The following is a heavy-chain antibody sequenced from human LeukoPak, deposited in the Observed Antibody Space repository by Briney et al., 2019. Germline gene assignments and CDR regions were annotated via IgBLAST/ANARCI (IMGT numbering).Heavy chain of an antibody. J-gene: IGHJ4*02. Sequence: SETLSLTCAVYGGSFSGYYWSWIRQPPGKGLEWIGEINHSGSTNYNPSLKSRVTISVDTSKYQFSLKLSSVTAADTAVYYCARARYGSGTYYFDYWGQGTLVTVSS. D-gene: IGHD3-10*01. CDR3: ARARYGSGTYYFDY. CDR1: GGSFSGYY. CDR2: INHSGST. V-gene: IGHV4-34*01.